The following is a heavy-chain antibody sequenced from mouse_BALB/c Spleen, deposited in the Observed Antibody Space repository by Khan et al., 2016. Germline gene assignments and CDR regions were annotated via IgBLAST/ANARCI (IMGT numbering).Heavy chain of an antibody. V-gene: IGHV4-1*02. CDR1: GFDFSRYW. D-gene: IGHD1-2*01. CDR3: ARLHYDGYMNY. CDR2: INPDSSTI. Sequence: EVKLLESGGGLVQPGGSLKLSCAASGFDFSRYWMSWVRQAPGKGLEWIGEINPDSSTIHYTPSLKYNFIISRDNAKNTLYLQMSKVRSEDTALYYCARLHYDGYMNYWGQGTTLTVSS. J-gene: IGHJ2*01.